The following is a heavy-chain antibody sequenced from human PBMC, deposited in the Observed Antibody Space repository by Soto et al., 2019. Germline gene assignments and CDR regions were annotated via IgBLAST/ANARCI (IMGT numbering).Heavy chain of an antibody. Sequence: XGTRSLPCPVPGGSISSSSWWQMVRQPPVKGLEWIGEIYHSGSTNYNPSLKSRFTISVDKSKNQFSLKLSSVTAADTAVYYCARDCFDSYDYYSGMDVWGQGSTFTVSS. D-gene: IGHD3-16*01. CDR1: GGSISSSSW. CDR3: ARDCFDSYDYYSGMDV. V-gene: IGHV4-4*02. J-gene: IGHJ6*02. CDR2: IYHSGST.